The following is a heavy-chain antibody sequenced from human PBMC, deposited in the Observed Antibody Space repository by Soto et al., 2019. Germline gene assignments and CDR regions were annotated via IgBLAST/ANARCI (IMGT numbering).Heavy chain of an antibody. CDR2: IYYSGST. D-gene: IGHD6-19*01. Sequence: SDTLSLTCSVFGDSIRSAHYFWGWVRQPPGKGLEWIGYIYYSGSTYYNPSLKSRVTISVDTSKNQFSLKLSSVTAADTAVYYCARVVESSGRRFDYWGQGTLVTVSS. J-gene: IGHJ4*02. V-gene: IGHV4-31*03. CDR1: GDSIRSAHYF. CDR3: ARVVESSGRRFDY.